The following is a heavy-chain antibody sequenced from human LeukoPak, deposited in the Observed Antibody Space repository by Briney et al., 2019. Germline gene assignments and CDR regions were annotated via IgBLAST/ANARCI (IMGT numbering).Heavy chain of an antibody. CDR1: GFTFSDYS. V-gene: IGHV3-48*04. D-gene: IGHD3-3*01. J-gene: IGHJ4*02. CDR3: ASSPFLEWSKPLDY. CDR2: ISSSSSTI. Sequence: GGSLRLSCAASGFTFSDYSMNWVRQAPGKGLEWVSYISSSSSTIHYADSVKGRFTISRDNAKNSLYLQMNSLRAEDTAVYYCASSPFLEWSKPLDYWGQGTLVTVSS.